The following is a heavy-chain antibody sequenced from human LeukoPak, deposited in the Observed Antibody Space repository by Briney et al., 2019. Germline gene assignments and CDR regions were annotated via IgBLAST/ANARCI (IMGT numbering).Heavy chain of an antibody. CDR1: GGSISSSSYY. V-gene: IGHV4-39*07. D-gene: IGHD3-22*01. J-gene: IGHJ4*02. CDR3: ARTIATSHIVADY. Sequence: PSETLSLTCTVSGGSISSSSYYWGWIRQPPGKGLEWIGSIYYSGSTYYNPSLKSRVTISVDTSKNQLSLKLSSVTAADTAVYYCARTIATSHIVADYWGQGTRVTVSS. CDR2: IYYSGST.